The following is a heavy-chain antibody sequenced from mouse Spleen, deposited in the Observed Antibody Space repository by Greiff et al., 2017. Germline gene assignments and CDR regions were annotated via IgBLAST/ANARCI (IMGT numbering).Heavy chain of an antibody. CDR3: ARGGAYGDYYAMDY. Sequence: VQLQQSGPELVKPGASVKISCKASGYTFTDYYMNWVKQSHGKSLEWIGDINPNNGGTSYNQKFKGKATLTVDKSSSTAYMELRSLTSEDSAVYYCARGGAYGDYYAMDYWGQGTSVTVSS. J-gene: IGHJ4*01. CDR2: INPNNGGT. V-gene: IGHV1-26*01. D-gene: IGHD2-13*01. CDR1: GYTFTDYY.